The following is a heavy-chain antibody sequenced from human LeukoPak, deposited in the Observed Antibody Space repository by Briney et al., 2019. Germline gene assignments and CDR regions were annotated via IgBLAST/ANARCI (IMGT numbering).Heavy chain of an antibody. CDR1: GFTFGSYG. CDR2: ISGSGGST. V-gene: IGHV3-23*01. J-gene: IGHJ4*02. D-gene: IGHD1-26*01. Sequence: GGSLRLSCAASGFTFGSYGMSWVRQAPGKGLEWASVISGSGGSTYYADSVKGRFTISRDNSKNTLYLQMNSLRAEDTAVYYCAKGRYSGTYLFDYWGQGTLVTVSS. CDR3: AKGRYSGTYLFDY.